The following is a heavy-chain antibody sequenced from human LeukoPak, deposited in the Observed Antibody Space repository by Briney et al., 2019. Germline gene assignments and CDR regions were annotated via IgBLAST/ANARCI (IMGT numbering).Heavy chain of an antibody. CDR2: INHSGST. V-gene: IGHV4-34*01. D-gene: IGHD7-27*01. Sequence: SETLSLTCAVYGGSFSGYYWSWIRQPPGKGLEWIGEINHSGSTNYNPSLKSRVTISVDTSKNQFSLKLSSVTAADTAVYYCATYGPLTGDDYWGQGTLVTVSS. CDR1: GGSFSGYY. J-gene: IGHJ4*02. CDR3: ATYGPLTGDDY.